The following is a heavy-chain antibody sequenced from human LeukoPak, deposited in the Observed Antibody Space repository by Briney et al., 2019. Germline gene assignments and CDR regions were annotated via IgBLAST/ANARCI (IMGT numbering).Heavy chain of an antibody. D-gene: IGHD6-13*01. V-gene: IGHV3-23*01. CDR1: GFSFSSYA. CDR3: AKDKDSSTGYMDV. Sequence: PGGSLRLSCAASGFSFSSYAMSWVRQAPGKGLEWVSAMSSNGIRTDHADSVKGRFTISRDNSKNTLYLQMNSLRAEDTAVYYCAKDKDSSTGYMDVWGKGTTVTVSS. CDR2: MSSNGIRT. J-gene: IGHJ6*03.